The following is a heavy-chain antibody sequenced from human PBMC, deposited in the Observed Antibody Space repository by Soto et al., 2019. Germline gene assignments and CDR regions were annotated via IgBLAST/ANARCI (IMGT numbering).Heavy chain of an antibody. CDR3: SRRRGVGLTRSSFDY. CDR1: GYTFNRHY. J-gene: IGHJ4*02. D-gene: IGHD1-26*01. V-gene: IGHV1-46*02. CDR2: IDPSGGDT. Sequence: QVQLVQSGAEVRKPGASVKVSCKASGYTFNRHYIQWVRQAPGQGLEWMGMIDPSGGDTNYAKKFQGRVTLTSDTSTSTVYMDVSSLRSEDTAVYYCSRRRGVGLTRSSFDYWGPGTLVIVSS.